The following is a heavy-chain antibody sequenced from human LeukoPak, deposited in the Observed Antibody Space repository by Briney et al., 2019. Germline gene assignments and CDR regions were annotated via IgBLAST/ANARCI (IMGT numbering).Heavy chain of an antibody. J-gene: IGHJ4*02. CDR2: ISYDESRK. Sequence: PGGSLRLSCAASGXTFNTYDMHWVRQAPGKGPEWVAFISYDESRKFYADSVEGRFTISRDNSKNTLYLQMNSLRAEDTAIYFCVKRHTTGWFSFDDWGQGALVTVSS. CDR1: GXTFNTYD. D-gene: IGHD6-19*01. V-gene: IGHV3-30*03. CDR3: VKRHTTGWFSFDD.